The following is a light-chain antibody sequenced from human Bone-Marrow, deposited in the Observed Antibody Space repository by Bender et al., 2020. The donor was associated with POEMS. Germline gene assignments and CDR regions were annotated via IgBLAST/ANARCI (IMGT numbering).Light chain of an antibody. J-gene: IGLJ3*02. Sequence: QPVLTQPPSASGTPGQRVTISCSGSSSNIGNHGVNWYQQLPGEAPKLLIYYDDLLTPGVSDRFSASKSGTSASLAISELQSEDEAIYYCSAWDDSLSGWVFGGGTKLTVL. V-gene: IGLV1-36*01. CDR3: SAWDDSLSGWV. CDR1: SSNIGNHG. CDR2: YDD.